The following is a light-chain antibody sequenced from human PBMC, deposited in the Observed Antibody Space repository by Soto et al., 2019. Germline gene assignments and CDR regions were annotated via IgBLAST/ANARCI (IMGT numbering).Light chain of an antibody. J-gene: IGKJ3*01. V-gene: IGKV1-9*01. CDR2: AAS. Sequence: DIQLTQSPSFLSASVGDRVTITCRASQGISSYLAWYQQKPGKAPKLLIYAASTLQSGVPSRFSGSGSGTEFTLTISSPQPEDFATYYCQQLNSYLTFGPGTKVDIK. CDR1: QGISSY. CDR3: QQLNSYLT.